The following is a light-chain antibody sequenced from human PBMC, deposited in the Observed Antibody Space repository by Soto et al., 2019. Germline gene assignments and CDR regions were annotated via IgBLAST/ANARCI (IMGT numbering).Light chain of an antibody. CDR1: QSISSY. Sequence: DVQMTQSPSSLSASVGDRFTITFLASQSISSYLNWYQQKPGKAPKLMIFAASSLQSGVPSRFSGSGSGTDFTLTISRLEPEDFAVYYCQQYGSSPGTFGQGTKVDI. CDR2: AAS. J-gene: IGKJ1*01. CDR3: QQYGSSPGT. V-gene: IGKV1-39*01.